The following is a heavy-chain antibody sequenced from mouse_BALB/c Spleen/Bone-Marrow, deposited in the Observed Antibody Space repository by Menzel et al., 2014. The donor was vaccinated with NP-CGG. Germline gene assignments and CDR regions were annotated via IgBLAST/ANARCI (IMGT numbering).Heavy chain of an antibody. J-gene: IGHJ4*01. D-gene: IGHD2-3*01. CDR2: IAPGSGTT. CDR3: ARYDYAMDY. V-gene: IGHV1S41*01. CDR1: GYTFTNFW. Sequence: DLVKPGASVKLSCKASGYTFTNFWINWIKQRPGQGLEWIGRIAPGSGTTYYNEMFKGKATLTVDTSSSTAYIQLSRLSSEDSAVYFCARYDYAMDYWGQGTSVTVSS.